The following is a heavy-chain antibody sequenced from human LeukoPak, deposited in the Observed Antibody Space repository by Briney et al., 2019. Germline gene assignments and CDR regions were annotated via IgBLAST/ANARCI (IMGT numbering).Heavy chain of an antibody. J-gene: IGHJ4*02. CDR2: IYPGDSDT. D-gene: IGHD2-21*02. CDR1: GYSFTSYW. V-gene: IGHV5-51*01. CDR3: ARLVAYCGGDCYPATLDY. Sequence: GESLKISCKGSGYSFTSYWIGWVRQMPGKGLGWRGIIYPGDSDTRYSPSFQGQVTISADKSISTAYLQWSSLKASDTAMYYCARLVAYCGGDCYPATLDYWGQGTLVTVSS.